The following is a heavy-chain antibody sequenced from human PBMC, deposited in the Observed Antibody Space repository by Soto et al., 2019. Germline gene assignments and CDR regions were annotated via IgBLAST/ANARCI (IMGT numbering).Heavy chain of an antibody. Sequence: EVQLLESGGGLVQPGGSLRLSCAASGFTFSSYAMNWVRQAPGKGLEWVSSVSGSGGSTFYADSVQGRFTISRDNSKYTLDLQMDSLRAEDTAGYYCAKGYCSGGSCGVAFDIWGQGTMVTVSS. CDR2: VSGSGGST. CDR3: AKGYCSGGSCGVAFDI. J-gene: IGHJ3*02. D-gene: IGHD2-15*01. CDR1: GFTFSSYA. V-gene: IGHV3-23*01.